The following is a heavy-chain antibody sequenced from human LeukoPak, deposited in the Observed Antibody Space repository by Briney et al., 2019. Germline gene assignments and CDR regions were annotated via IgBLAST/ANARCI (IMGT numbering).Heavy chain of an antibody. Sequence: GGSLRLSCAASGFTVSSNYMSWVCQAPGKGLEWVSVIYSGGGTYYADSVKGRFTISRDNSKNTLYLQINSLRAEDTAVYYCARDLGSGFLQFDYWGQGTLVTVSS. CDR2: IYSGGGT. V-gene: IGHV3-66*01. CDR1: GFTVSSNY. J-gene: IGHJ4*02. CDR3: ARDLGSGFLQFDY. D-gene: IGHD6-19*01.